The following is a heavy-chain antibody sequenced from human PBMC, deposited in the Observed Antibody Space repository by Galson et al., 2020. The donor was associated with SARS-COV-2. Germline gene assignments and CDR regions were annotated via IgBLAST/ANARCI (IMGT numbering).Heavy chain of an antibody. Sequence: TGGSLRLSCAASGFTFSSYSMNWVRQAPGKGLEWVSSISSSSSYIYYADSVKGRFTISRDNAKNSLYLQMNSLRAEDTAVYYCARDPTYGEPEFYYYYGMDVWGQGTTVTVSS. CDR2: ISSSSSYI. J-gene: IGHJ6*02. D-gene: IGHD4-17*01. CDR3: ARDPTYGEPEFYYYYGMDV. V-gene: IGHV3-21*01. CDR1: GFTFSSYS.